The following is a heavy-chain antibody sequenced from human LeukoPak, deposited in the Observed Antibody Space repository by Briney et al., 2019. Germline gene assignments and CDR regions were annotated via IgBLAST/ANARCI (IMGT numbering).Heavy chain of an antibody. CDR2: TYYRSKWYN. J-gene: IGHJ3*02. Sequence: SQTLSLTCAISGDSVSSNTAGWSWIRQSPSRGLEWLGRTYYRSKWYNDDAGSVKSRITINADTAKNQFSLQLNSVTPEDTALYYWGRGGLGRGTINCLICFDIWGQGIMVTVSS. V-gene: IGHV6-1*01. D-gene: IGHD3-10*01. CDR1: GDSVSSNTAG. CDR3: GRGGLGRGTINCLICFDI.